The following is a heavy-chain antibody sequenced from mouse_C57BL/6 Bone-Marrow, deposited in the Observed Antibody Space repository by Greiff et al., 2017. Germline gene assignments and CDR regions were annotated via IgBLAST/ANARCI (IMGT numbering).Heavy chain of an antibody. J-gene: IGHJ4*01. CDR1: GIDFSRYW. V-gene: IGHV4-1*01. D-gene: IGHD4-1*01. CDR2: INPDSSTI. CDR3: ARETGPGAMDY. Sequence: EVKLMESGGGLVQPGGSLKLSCAASGIDFSRYWMSWVRRAPGKGLEWIGEINPDSSTINYAPSLKDKFIIARDNAKNTLYLQMSKVGSEDTALYYCARETGPGAMDYWGQGTSVTVSS.